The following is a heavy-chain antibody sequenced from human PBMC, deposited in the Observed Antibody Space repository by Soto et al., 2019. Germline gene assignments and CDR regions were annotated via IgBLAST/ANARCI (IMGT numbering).Heavy chain of an antibody. CDR1: GFTFSSYA. V-gene: IGHV3-30-3*01. J-gene: IGHJ4*02. CDR2: ISYDGSNK. D-gene: IGHD6-19*01. Sequence: QVQLVESGGGVVQPGRSLRLSCAASGFTFSSYAMHWVRQAPGKGLEWVAVISYDGSNKYYADSVKGRFTISRDNSKNTLYLKANSLGAEDRAVYCCANYSSGWCLDYWGQGTLVTVSS. CDR3: ANYSSGWCLDY.